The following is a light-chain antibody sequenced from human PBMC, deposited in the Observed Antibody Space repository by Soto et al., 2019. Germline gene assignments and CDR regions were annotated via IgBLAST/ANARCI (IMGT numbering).Light chain of an antibody. Sequence: SYELTQPPSVSVAPGKTARITCGGNNIGSKSVHWYQQKPGQAPVLVIYYDSDRPSGIPERFSGSNSGNTATLTISRGEAGDEADYYCQVWDSSSDHYVFGTGIKLTVL. CDR1: NIGSKS. CDR2: YDS. CDR3: QVWDSSSDHYV. J-gene: IGLJ1*01. V-gene: IGLV3-21*04.